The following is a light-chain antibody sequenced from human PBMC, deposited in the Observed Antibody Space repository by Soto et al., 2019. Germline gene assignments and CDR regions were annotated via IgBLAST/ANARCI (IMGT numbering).Light chain of an antibody. V-gene: IGKV1-5*03. J-gene: IGKJ4*01. Sequence: DLQITQSPSTLSASVGDRDTITCRVSQSIDNWLAWYQQKPGKVPNLLIYRASILHSGVPSRFSGSGSGTEFTLTISTLEPEDFATYYCQQSSSTPQTFGGGTKVDIK. CDR2: RAS. CDR1: QSIDNW. CDR3: QQSSSTPQT.